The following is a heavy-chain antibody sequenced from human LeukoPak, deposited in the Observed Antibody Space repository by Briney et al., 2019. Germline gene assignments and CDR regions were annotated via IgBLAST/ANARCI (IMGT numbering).Heavy chain of an antibody. Sequence: PGGSLRLSCAASGFTFSSYGMHWVRQAPGKGLEWVAFIRYDGSNKYYADSVKGRFTISRDNSKNTLYLQMNSLRAEDTAVYYCARAQYSSGWYDAFDIWGQGTMVTVSS. CDR1: GFTFSSYG. CDR2: IRYDGSNK. D-gene: IGHD6-19*01. V-gene: IGHV3-30*02. CDR3: ARAQYSSGWYDAFDI. J-gene: IGHJ3*02.